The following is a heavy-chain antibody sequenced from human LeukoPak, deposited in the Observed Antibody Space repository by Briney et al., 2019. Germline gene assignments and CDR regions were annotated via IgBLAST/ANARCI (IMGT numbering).Heavy chain of an antibody. CDR1: GYTFSSYG. CDR3: ARDFDSSSLFDP. J-gene: IGHJ5*02. Sequence: ASVKVSCKASGYTFSSYGISWVRQAPGQGLEWMGWISGYNGNTKYAQRFQGRVTMTRDTYTNAAYMELRSLRSDGTAVYYCARDFDSSSLFDPWGQGTLVTVSS. D-gene: IGHD6-13*01. CDR2: ISGYNGNT. V-gene: IGHV1-18*01.